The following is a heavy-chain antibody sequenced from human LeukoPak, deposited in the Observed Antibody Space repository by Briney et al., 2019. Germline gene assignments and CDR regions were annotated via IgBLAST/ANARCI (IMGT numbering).Heavy chain of an antibody. Sequence: SGGSLRLSCVASGFTFSNSWVSWVRQAPGKGLEWVANIKKDGSEKYYVDSVKGRLTISRDNAKNSLYLHMNSLRAEDTAVYYCARISYSSGWYFDYWGQGSLVTVSS. J-gene: IGHJ4*02. CDR2: IKKDGSEK. D-gene: IGHD6-19*01. CDR1: GFTFSNSW. V-gene: IGHV3-7*01. CDR3: ARISYSSGWYFDY.